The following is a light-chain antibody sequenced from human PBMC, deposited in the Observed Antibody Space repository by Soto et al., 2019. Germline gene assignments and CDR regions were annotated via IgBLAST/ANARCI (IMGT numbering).Light chain of an antibody. CDR1: QSVSSSY. V-gene: IGKV3-20*01. CDR3: QQYGSSPWT. Sequence: EIVLTQSPGTLSLSPGERATLSCRASQSVSSSYLAWYQQKPGQAPRPLIYGASSRAIGIPDRFSGSGSGTDFTLTISILEPEDFAVYYCQQYGSSPWTFVQGTKVEIK. J-gene: IGKJ1*01. CDR2: GAS.